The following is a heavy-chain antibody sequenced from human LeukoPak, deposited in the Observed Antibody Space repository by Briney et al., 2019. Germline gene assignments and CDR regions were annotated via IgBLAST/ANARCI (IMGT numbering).Heavy chain of an antibody. CDR1: GFTVSSNY. D-gene: IGHD3-22*01. V-gene: IGHV3-48*03. CDR3: AREYYYDSSGYSAIFDY. CDR2: ISHSGTTI. Sequence: PGGSLRLSCAASGFTVSSNYMNWVRQAPGKGLEWVSYISHSGTTIYYADSVKGRFTISRDSAKNSLYLQMNSLRAEDTAVYYCAREYYYDSSGYSAIFDYWGREPWSPSPQ. J-gene: IGHJ4*02.